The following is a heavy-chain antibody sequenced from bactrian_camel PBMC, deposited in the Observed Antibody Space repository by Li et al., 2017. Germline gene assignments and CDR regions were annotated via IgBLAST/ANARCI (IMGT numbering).Heavy chain of an antibody. CDR2: SVSDGTT. D-gene: IGHD6*01. V-gene: IGHV3S61*01. CDR1: SQWTSG. CDR3: AEGRGSRGEHCYSLNY. J-gene: IGHJ4*01. Sequence: QVQLVESGGGSVPAGGSLRLSCRISQWTSGCLAWFRQVPGQEREGVAFSVSDGTTGYADSVKGRFAISQDNAKNTVYLQMNNLQPEDTAMYYCAEGRGSRGEHCYSLNYWGQGTQVTVS.